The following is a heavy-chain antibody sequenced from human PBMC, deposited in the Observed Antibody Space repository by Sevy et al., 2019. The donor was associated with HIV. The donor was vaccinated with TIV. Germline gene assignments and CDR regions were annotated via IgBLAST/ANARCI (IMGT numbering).Heavy chain of an antibody. CDR1: GFTFSSYA. Sequence: GGSLRLSCAASGFTFSSYAMSWVRQAPGKGLEWVSAISGSGGSTYYADSVKGRFTISRDNSKNTLYLQMNSLRAEDTAVYYCAKETYYYDSSGSGAFDIWGQGTMVTVSS. D-gene: IGHD3-22*01. CDR2: ISGSGGST. J-gene: IGHJ3*02. CDR3: AKETYYYDSSGSGAFDI. V-gene: IGHV3-23*01.